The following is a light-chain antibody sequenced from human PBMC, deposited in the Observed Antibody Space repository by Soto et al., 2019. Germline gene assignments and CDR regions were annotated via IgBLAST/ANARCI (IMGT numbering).Light chain of an antibody. CDR3: AAWDDRLSAYV. CDR2: WND. CDR1: SFNLGKNY. J-gene: IGLJ1*01. V-gene: IGLV1-47*01. Sequence: QSVLTQPLSASGTPGQRVTISCPGSSFNLGKNYAYWFQLLPGTAPKLLIYWNDQRPSGVPDRFSGSKSGTSASLAISGLRSEDEAEYYCAAWDDRLSAYVFASGTKV.